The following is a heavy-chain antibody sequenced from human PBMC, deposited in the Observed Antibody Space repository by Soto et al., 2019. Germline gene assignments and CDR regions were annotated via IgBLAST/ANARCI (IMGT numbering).Heavy chain of an antibody. CDR1: GFTFSSYG. CDR2: ISYDGSNK. J-gene: IGHJ6*02. Sequence: GGSLSLSCAASGFTFSSYGMHWVRQAPGKGLEWVAVISYDGSNKYSADSVKGRFTISRDNSKSILYLQMNRLRPEDTAVYKCAKDLRTTISDYGMDVWGQGTTVTVSS. V-gene: IGHV3-30*18. CDR3: AKDLRTTISDYGMDV.